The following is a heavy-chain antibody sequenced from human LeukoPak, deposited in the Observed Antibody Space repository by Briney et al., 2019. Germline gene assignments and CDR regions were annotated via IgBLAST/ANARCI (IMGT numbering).Heavy chain of an antibody. Sequence: GASVKVSCTASGGTFSSYAISWVRQAPGQGLEWMGRIIPILGIANYAQKFQGRVTITADKSTSTAYMELSSLRSDDTAVYYCAREGYGSGMDVWGQGTTVTVSS. V-gene: IGHV1-69*04. CDR1: GGTFSSYA. CDR3: AREGYGSGMDV. J-gene: IGHJ6*02. D-gene: IGHD3-16*01. CDR2: IIPILGIA.